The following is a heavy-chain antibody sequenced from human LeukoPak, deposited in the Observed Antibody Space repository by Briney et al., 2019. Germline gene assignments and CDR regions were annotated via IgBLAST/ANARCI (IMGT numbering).Heavy chain of an antibody. J-gene: IGHJ4*02. CDR2: IYTSGST. CDR3: ARRWMYYFDY. V-gene: IGHV4-61*02. CDR1: GGSISSGSYY. D-gene: IGHD2-2*03. Sequence: PSQTLSLTCTVSGGSISSGSYYWSWIRQPAGKGLEWIGRIYTSGSTNYNPSLKSRVTISVDTSKNQFSLKLSSVTAADTAVYYCARRWMYYFDYWGQGTLVTVSS.